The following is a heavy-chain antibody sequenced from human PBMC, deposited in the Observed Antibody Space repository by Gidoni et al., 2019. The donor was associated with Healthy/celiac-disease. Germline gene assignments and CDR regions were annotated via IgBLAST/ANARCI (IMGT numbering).Heavy chain of an antibody. V-gene: IGHV3-48*02. CDR2: ISSSSSTI. J-gene: IGHJ4*02. CDR1: GFTFSSYS. D-gene: IGHD1-26*01. CDR3: ARDPRGEWELLRGGLDY. Sequence: EVQLVESGGGLVQPGGSLRLSCAASGFTFSSYSMNWVRQAPGKGLEWVSYISSSSSTIYYADSVKGRFTISRDNAKNSLYLQMNSLRDEDTAVYYCARDPRGEWELLRGGLDYWGQGTLVTVSS.